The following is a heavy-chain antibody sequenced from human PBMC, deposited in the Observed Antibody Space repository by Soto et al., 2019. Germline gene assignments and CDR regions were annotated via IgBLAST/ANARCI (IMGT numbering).Heavy chain of an antibody. CDR1: GFTFSTYG. CDR2: ISYDGKNK. D-gene: IGHD2-2*01. CDR3: AKGQHCSSTSCHFYYYGMDV. Sequence: QVQLVESGGGVVQPGRSLRLSCAASGFTFSTYGMHWVRQAPGKGLEWVAVISYDGKNKYYAQSGKGRLTISSDNSKNTLYLQVNSLRVEDTAVYYCAKGQHCSSTSCHFYYYGMDVWGQGTTVAVSS. V-gene: IGHV3-30*18. J-gene: IGHJ6*02.